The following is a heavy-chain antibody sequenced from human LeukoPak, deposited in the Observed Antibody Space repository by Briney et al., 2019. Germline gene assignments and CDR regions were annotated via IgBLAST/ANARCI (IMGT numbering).Heavy chain of an antibody. CDR1: GYTFTSYG. D-gene: IGHD6-6*01. J-gene: IGHJ5*02. CDR3: ARDLDYSSSSFDP. CDR2: ISTLNGNT. V-gene: IGHV1-18*01. Sequence: ASVKVSCKASGYTFTSYGVSWVRQAPGQGLEWMGWISTLNGNTNYAQKLQGRVTLTTDTSTSTAYMELRSLRSDDTAVYYCARDLDYSSSSFDPWGQGTLVTVSS.